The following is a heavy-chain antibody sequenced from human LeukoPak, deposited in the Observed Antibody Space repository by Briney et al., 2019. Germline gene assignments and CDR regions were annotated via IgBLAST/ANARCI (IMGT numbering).Heavy chain of an antibody. CDR2: IYSGGST. J-gene: IGHJ4*02. CDR3: AKEGVDYDILTGYYREDPLGY. CDR1: GFTVSSNY. Sequence: GGSLRLSCAASGFTVSSNYMSWVRQAPGKGLEWVSVIYSGGSTYYADSVKGRFTISRDNSKNTLYLQMNSLRAEDTAVYYCAKEGVDYDILTGYYREDPLGYWGQGTLVTVSS. V-gene: IGHV3-66*02. D-gene: IGHD3-9*01.